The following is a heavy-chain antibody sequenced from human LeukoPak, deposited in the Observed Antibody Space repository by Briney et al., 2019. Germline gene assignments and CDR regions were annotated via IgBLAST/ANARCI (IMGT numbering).Heavy chain of an antibody. V-gene: IGHV4-34*01. CDR2: IGHNGST. J-gene: IGHJ4*02. D-gene: IGHD1-1*01. CDR1: GGSISSYY. CDR3: ARPSGGTPFKRFDY. Sequence: SETLSLTCTVSGGSISSYYWSWIRQPPGKGLEWIGEIGHNGSTNYNPSLKGRVTISVDTSKNQFSLKLTSVTAADTAVYYCARPSGGTPFKRFDYWGQGTLVTVSS.